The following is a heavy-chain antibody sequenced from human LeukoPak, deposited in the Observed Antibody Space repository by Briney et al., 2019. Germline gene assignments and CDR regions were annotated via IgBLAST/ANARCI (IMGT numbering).Heavy chain of an antibody. V-gene: IGHV3-23*01. CDR3: AKADCSSTSCYVNAFDI. Sequence: GGSLRLSCAASGFTFSSYAMSWVRQAPGKGLEWVSAISGSGGSTYYADSVKGRFTISRGNSKNTLYLQMNSLRAEDTAVYYCAKADCSSTSCYVNAFDIWGQGTMVTVSS. CDR2: ISGSGGST. CDR1: GFTFSSYA. J-gene: IGHJ3*02. D-gene: IGHD2-2*01.